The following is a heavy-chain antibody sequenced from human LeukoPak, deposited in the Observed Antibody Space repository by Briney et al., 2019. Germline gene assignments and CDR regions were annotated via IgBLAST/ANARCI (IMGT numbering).Heavy chain of an antibody. CDR2: ISYDGSNR. J-gene: IGHJ4*02. D-gene: IGHD3-22*01. CDR3: AKDTLHYYDASGYDN. V-gene: IGHV3-30*04. CDR1: GFTFSNYA. Sequence: GRSLRLSCAASGFTFSNYAMHWVRQAPGKGLEWVAVISYDGSNRYYTDSVKGRFTISRDNTKNSLYLQMNSLRVEDTAFYYCAKDTLHYYDASGYDNWGQGTLVTVSS.